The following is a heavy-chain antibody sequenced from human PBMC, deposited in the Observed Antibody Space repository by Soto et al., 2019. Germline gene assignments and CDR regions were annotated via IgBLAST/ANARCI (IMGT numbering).Heavy chain of an antibody. CDR2: IDLSGTMT. CDR1: GFSFRDYS. J-gene: IGHJ4*02. CDR3: TKDRVPDGIYSFDF. D-gene: IGHD2-15*01. Sequence: PGGSLRLSCAASGFSFRDYSMNWVRQAPGKGLEWVAFIDLSGTMTDYRDSVKGRFIVSKGKSMKTVYLQMNSLRVEDTAIYYCTKDRVPDGIYSFDFWGQGALVTVSS. V-gene: IGHV3-23*03.